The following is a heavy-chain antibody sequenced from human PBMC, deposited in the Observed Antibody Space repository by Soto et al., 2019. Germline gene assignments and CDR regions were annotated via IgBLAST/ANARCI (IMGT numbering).Heavy chain of an antibody. CDR3: ASDRRITIFGLTGTTWVFDY. CDR1: GYTFTGYG. V-gene: IGHV1-18*04. Sequence: XSVKDSFKASGYTFTGYGISWVRQAPGQGLEWMGWISAYNGNTNYAQKLQGRVTMTTDTSTSTAYMELRSLRSDDTAVYYCASDRRITIFGLTGTTWVFDYWGQGTLVTSPQ. J-gene: IGHJ4*02. D-gene: IGHD3-3*01. CDR2: ISAYNGNT.